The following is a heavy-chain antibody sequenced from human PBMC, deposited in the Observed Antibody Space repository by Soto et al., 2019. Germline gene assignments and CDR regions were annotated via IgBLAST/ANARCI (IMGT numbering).Heavy chain of an antibody. CDR1: GYTFTSYA. D-gene: IGHD5-12*01. CDR2: INAGNGNT. CDR3: ARDRGGYPYDDY. Sequence: VASVKVSCKASGYTFTSYAMHWVRQAPGQRLEWMGWINAGNGNTKYSQKFQGRVTITRDTSASTAYMELSSLRSEDTAVYYCARDRGGYPYDDYWGQGTLVTVSS. J-gene: IGHJ4*02. V-gene: IGHV1-3*01.